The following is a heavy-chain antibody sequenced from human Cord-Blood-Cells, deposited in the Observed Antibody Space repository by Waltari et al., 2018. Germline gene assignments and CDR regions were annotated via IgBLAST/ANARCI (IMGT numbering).Heavy chain of an antibody. CDR2: INPNRGGT. CDR3: ASALNYDFWSGYYAFDI. CDR1: GYTFTGYY. V-gene: IGHV1-2*02. Sequence: QVQLVQSGAEVKKPGASVKVSCKASGYTFTGYYMHWVRQAPGQGLEWMRWINPNRGGTNYAQEFQGRVTMTRETSSSTAYMELSRLRSDDTAVYYCASALNYDFWSGYYAFDIWGQGTMVTVSS. D-gene: IGHD3-3*01. J-gene: IGHJ3*02.